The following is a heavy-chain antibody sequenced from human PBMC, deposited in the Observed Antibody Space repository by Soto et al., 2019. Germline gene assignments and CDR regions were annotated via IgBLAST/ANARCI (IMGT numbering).Heavy chain of an antibody. J-gene: IGHJ4*02. CDR3: ARAGKPYYYDSSVYYDY. D-gene: IGHD3-22*01. V-gene: IGHV1-2*04. CDR2: INPNSGGT. CDR1: GYTFTGYY. Sequence: ASVKVSCKASGYTFTGYYMHWVRQAPGQGLEWMGWINPNSGGTNYAQKFQGWVTMTRDTSISTAYMELSRLRSDDTAVYYCARAGKPYYYDSSVYYDYWGKGTLVTVS.